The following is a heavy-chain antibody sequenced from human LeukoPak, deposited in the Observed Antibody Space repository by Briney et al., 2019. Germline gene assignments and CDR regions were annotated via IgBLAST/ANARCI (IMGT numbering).Heavy chain of an antibody. CDR1: GFTFSNYG. J-gene: IGHJ3*02. D-gene: IGHD3-3*01. V-gene: IGHV3-66*01. CDR2: IYSGGST. CDR3: ARDRNTIAADAFDI. Sequence: GGSLRLSCAASGFTFSNYGMHWVRQAPGKGLEWVSVIYSGGSTYYADSVKGRFTISRDNSKNTLYLQMNSLRAEDTAVYYCARDRNTIAADAFDIWGQGTMVTVSS.